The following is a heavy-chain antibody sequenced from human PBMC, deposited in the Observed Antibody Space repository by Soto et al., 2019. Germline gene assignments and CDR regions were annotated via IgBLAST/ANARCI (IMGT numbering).Heavy chain of an antibody. V-gene: IGHV1-2*04. CDR3: ARDLVHCTGGSCYL. D-gene: IGHD2-15*01. Sequence: ASLKVSCNASGYTFTGYYMHWVLQAPGQGLEWMGWINPNSGGTNYAQKFQGWVTMTRDTSISTAYMELSRLRSDDTAVYYCARDLVHCTGGSCYLRGQATFVTVSS. J-gene: IGHJ4*02. CDR1: GYTFTGYY. CDR2: INPNSGGT.